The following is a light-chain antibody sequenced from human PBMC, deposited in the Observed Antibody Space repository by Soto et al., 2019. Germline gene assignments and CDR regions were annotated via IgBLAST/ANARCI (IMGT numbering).Light chain of an antibody. CDR2: EVS. Sequence: QSALTQPASVSGSPGQSITISCTGTSSDVGGYNSVSWYQQDPGKAPKDMIYEVSNRPSGGSHRFSASKSGNTDSLTISGLQADDEADYYCSSYTSSSTYVFGTGTKLTVL. CDR3: SSYTSSSTYV. V-gene: IGLV2-14*01. J-gene: IGLJ1*01. CDR1: SSDVGGYNS.